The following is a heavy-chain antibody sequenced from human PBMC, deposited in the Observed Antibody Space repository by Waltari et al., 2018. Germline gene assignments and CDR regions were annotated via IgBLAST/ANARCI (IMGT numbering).Heavy chain of an antibody. CDR2: MNPNSGNT. D-gene: IGHD5-18*01. Sequence: QVQLVQSGAEVKEPGASVKVSCKASGYTFTSFDINWVRQATGQGLEWMGWMNPNSGNTGYAQKFQGRVTMTRNTSISTAYMELSSLRSEDTAVYYCARYLRDTEINWFDPWGQGTLVTVSS. J-gene: IGHJ5*02. V-gene: IGHV1-8*01. CDR3: ARYLRDTEINWFDP. CDR1: GYTFTSFD.